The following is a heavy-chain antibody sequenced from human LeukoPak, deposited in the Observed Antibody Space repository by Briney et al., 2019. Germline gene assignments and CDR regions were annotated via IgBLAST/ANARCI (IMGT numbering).Heavy chain of an antibody. Sequence: PGGSLRLSCAASGFTFSSYWMSWVRQAPGKGLEWVANIKQDGSEKNYVDSVKGQFTISRENAKNFLYLQMNSLRAEDTAVYYCARDSEGYDSSGNDAFDIWGQGTMVTVSS. J-gene: IGHJ3*02. CDR1: GFTFSSYW. CDR2: IKQDGSEK. V-gene: IGHV3-7*01. CDR3: ARDSEGYDSSGNDAFDI. D-gene: IGHD3-22*01.